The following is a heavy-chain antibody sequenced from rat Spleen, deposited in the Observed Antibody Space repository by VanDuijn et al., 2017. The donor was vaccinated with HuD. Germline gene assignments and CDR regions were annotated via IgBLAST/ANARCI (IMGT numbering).Heavy chain of an antibody. CDR2: ISTGGGNT. CDR3: TRENWKPDY. Sequence: EVQLVESGGGLVQPGRSMKLSCAALGFTFSNYYMAWVRQAPTKGLEWVASISTGGGNTYYRDSVKGRFTISRENAYSTLYLQMNSLRSEDTGTYYCTRENWKPDYWGQGVMVTVSS. J-gene: IGHJ2*01. V-gene: IGHV5-25*01. CDR1: GFTFSNYY. D-gene: IGHD4-2*01.